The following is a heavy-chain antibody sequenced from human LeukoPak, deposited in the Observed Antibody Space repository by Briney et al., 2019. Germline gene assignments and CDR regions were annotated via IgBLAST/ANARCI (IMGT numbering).Heavy chain of an antibody. CDR3: ARHRGYSGYDYFSGRRYFDY. CDR2: IYYSGST. CDR1: GGSISSYY. D-gene: IGHD5-12*01. V-gene: IGHV4-59*01. Sequence: SETLSLTCTVSGGSISSYYWSWIRQPPGKGLEWIGYIYYSGSTNYNPSLKSRVTISVDTSKNQFSLKLSSVTAADTAVYYCARHRGYSGYDYFSGRRYFDYWGQGTLVTVSS. J-gene: IGHJ4*02.